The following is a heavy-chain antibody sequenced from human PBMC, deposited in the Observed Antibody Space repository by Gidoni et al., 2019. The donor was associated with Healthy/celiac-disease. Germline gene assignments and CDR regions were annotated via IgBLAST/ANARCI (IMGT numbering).Heavy chain of an antibody. V-gene: IGHV3-30*04. Sequence: QVQLVESGGGVVKPWWSLRLSCAASGFTFSSYAIHWVRQAPGKGLEWVAGISYDGSNKYYADSVKGRFTISRDNSKNTLYLQMNSLRAEDTAVYYCARGGPPGYYYYYMDVWGKGTTVTVSS. CDR1: GFTFSSYA. CDR2: ISYDGSNK. CDR3: ARGGPPGYYYYYMDV. J-gene: IGHJ6*03.